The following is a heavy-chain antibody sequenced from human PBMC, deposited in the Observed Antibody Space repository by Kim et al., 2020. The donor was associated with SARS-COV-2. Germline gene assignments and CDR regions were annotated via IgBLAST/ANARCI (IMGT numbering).Heavy chain of an antibody. CDR3: ARDNDGYSYGHSFDY. J-gene: IGHJ4*02. D-gene: IGHD5-18*01. Sequence: DSVKGRFTISRDNAKNSLYLQMNSLRDEDTAVYYCARDNDGYSYGHSFDYWGQGTLVTVSS. V-gene: IGHV3-48*02.